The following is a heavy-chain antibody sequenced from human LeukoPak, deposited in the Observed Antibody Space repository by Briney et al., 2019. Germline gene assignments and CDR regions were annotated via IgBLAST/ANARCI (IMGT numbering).Heavy chain of an antibody. CDR2: IRVGGGSA. V-gene: IGHV3-23*01. D-gene: IGHD4-17*01. Sequence: GGSLRLSCTASGFTFSAYAMMWVRQAPGKGPELVSAIRVGGGSAFYSDSVNGRVTISRDNSKYTLFFQMNSLRAEDTAVYYCARDTNGDYIGAFDMWGPGTMVTVSS. CDR1: GFTFSAYA. J-gene: IGHJ3*02. CDR3: ARDTNGDYIGAFDM.